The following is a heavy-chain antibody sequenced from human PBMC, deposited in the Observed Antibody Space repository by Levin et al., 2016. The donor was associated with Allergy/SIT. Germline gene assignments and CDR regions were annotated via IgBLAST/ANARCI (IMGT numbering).Heavy chain of an antibody. CDR2: MYHSGSS. Sequence: SETLSLTCDVSGVSINNINWWTWVRRPPGRGLEWIGEMYHSGSSNYNPSLKSRVTMSLDKSQNHFSLRLTSVTAADTTIYYCARALPLSPVTTAGHFETWGRGTLVTVSS. CDR3: ARALPLSPVTTAGHFET. J-gene: IGHJ5*02. V-gene: IGHV4-4*02. D-gene: IGHD4-17*01. CDR1: GVSINNINW.